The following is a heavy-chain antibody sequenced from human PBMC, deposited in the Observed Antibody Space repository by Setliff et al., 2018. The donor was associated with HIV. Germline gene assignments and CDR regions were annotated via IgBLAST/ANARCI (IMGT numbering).Heavy chain of an antibody. CDR3: ATKNLVN. V-gene: IGHV3-9*01. CDR1: GFTFGDYA. D-gene: IGHD2-2*01. Sequence: LRLSCTASGFTFGDYAMHWVRQAPGKGLEWVSGVTSNSGNIDYADSVKGRFTISRDNAKNSLYLQMSSLRAEDTALYYCATKNLVNWGQGTLVTVSS. CDR2: VTSNSGNI. J-gene: IGHJ4*02.